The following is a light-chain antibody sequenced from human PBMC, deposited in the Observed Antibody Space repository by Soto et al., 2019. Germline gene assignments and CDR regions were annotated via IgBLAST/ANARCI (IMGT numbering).Light chain of an antibody. J-gene: IGKJ1*01. CDR2: GAS. CDR3: QQYDSWT. V-gene: IGKV3D-15*01. CDR1: QSVRNN. Sequence: EIVMTQSPATLSVSPGERATVPCRASQSVRNNLAWYQQKPGQAPRLLIYGASTRAAGIPDRFSGSGSGTDFTLTITRLEPEDSAVYFCQQYDSWTFGQGNKVDI.